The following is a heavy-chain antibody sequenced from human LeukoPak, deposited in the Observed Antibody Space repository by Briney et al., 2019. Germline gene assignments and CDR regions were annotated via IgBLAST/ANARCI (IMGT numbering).Heavy chain of an antibody. D-gene: IGHD3-10*01. CDR2: IIPIFGTA. Sequence: SVKVSCTASGGTYSSYAISWVRQAPGQGLEWMGGIIPIFGTANYAQKFQGRVTITADESTSTAYMELSSLRSEDTAVYYCARDQRATYGSGSYSNWFDPWGQGTLVTVSS. J-gene: IGHJ5*02. CDR3: ARDQRATYGSGSYSNWFDP. V-gene: IGHV1-69*13. CDR1: GGTYSSYA.